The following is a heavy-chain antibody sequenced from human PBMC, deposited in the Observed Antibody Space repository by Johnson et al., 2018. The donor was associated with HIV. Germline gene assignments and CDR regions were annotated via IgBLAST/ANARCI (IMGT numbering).Heavy chain of an antibody. CDR1: GFTFDDYA. Sequence: VQLVESGGGVVQPGGSLRLSCAASGFTFDDYAMHWVRQAPGKGLEWVSGIRWNSGRIGYADSVKGRFTISRDNAKNSLYLQMNSLRAEDTALYYCAKEEAAGPYDAFDIWGQGTMVTVSS. J-gene: IGHJ3*02. V-gene: IGHV3-9*01. D-gene: IGHD6-13*01. CDR3: AKEEAAGPYDAFDI. CDR2: IRWNSGRI.